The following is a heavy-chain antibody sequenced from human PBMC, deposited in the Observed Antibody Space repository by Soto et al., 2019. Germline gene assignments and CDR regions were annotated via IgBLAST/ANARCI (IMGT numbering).Heavy chain of an antibody. CDR2: IYGGGST. D-gene: IGHD6-25*01. J-gene: IGHJ6*03. V-gene: IGHV3-53*04. CDR3: ARAATSDYYYYYMDV. Sequence: EVQLVESGGGLVQPGGSLRLSCAASGFTVSSNYMSWVRQAPGEGLEWVSVIYGGGSTYYADSVKGRFTISRHNSKYTLYLPMNSLSAEDTAVYYCARAATSDYYYYYMDVWGKGTTVTVAS. CDR1: GFTVSSNY.